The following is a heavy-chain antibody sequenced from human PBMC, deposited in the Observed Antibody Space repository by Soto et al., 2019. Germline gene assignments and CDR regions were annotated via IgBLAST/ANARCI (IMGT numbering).Heavy chain of an antibody. V-gene: IGHV3-21*01. CDR3: ARKLPDYGVARSPTDY. D-gene: IGHD4-17*01. CDR1: GFTFSSYS. J-gene: IGHJ4*02. Sequence: GGSLRLSCAASGFTFSSYSMNWVRQAPGKGLEWVSSISSSSSYIYYADSVKGRFTISRDNAKNSLYLQMNSLRAEDTAVYYCARKLPDYGVARSPTDYWGQGTLVTVSS. CDR2: ISSSSSYI.